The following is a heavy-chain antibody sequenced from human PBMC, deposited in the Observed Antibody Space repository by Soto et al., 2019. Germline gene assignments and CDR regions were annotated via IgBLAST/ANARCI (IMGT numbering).Heavy chain of an antibody. CDR2: IYYSGST. J-gene: IGHJ5*02. D-gene: IGHD6-13*01. Sequence: SETLSLTCTVSGGSISSGDYYWSWIRQPPGKGLEWIGYIYYSGSTYYNPSLKSRVTISVDTSKNQFYLKLSSVTAADTAVYYCARDHRPTIAAAAYTWFDPWGQGTLVTVSS. V-gene: IGHV4-30-4*01. CDR3: ARDHRPTIAAAAYTWFDP. CDR1: GGSISSGDYY.